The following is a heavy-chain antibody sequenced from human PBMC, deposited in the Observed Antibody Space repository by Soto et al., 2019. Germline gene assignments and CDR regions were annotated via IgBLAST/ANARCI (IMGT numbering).Heavy chain of an antibody. V-gene: IGHV4-34*01. CDR3: AREFRRTRELLYILNWFDP. CDR2: INHSGST. D-gene: IGHD1-26*01. Sequence: SETLSLTCAVYGGSFSGYYWSWIRQPPGKGLEWIGEINHSGSTNYNPSLKSRVTISVDTSKNQFSLKLSSVTAADTAVYYCAREFRRTRELLYILNWFDPWGQGTLVTVSS. J-gene: IGHJ5*02. CDR1: GGSFSGYY.